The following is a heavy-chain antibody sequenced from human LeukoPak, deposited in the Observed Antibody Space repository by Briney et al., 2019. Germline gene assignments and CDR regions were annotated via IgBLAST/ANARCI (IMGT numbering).Heavy chain of an antibody. V-gene: IGHV3-30*18. J-gene: IGHJ4*02. Sequence: PGRSLRLSCAASGFTFSSYGMHWVRQAPGKGLEWVAVISYDGSNKYYADSVKGRFTISRDNSKNTLYLQMNSLRAEDTAVYYCAKARLYGWGDFDYWGQGTLVTVSS. CDR3: AKARLYGWGDFDY. D-gene: IGHD3-10*01. CDR1: GFTFSSYG. CDR2: ISYDGSNK.